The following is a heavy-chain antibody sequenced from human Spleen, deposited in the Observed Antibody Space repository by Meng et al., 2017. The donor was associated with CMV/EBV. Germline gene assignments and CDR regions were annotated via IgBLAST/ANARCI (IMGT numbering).Heavy chain of an antibody. CDR2: IGHSGFT. CDR3: VRSSAWVRTGFDP. V-gene: IGHV4-39*01. Sequence: PLPEAGPGLGGPPEALPLTCRASGGSISTSGYYWGWIRQPPGKGLEWIGSIGHSGFTYYTPSLKSRVTVSIDTSRNQFSLWLTSVTAADTAVYYCVRSSAWVRTGFDPWGQGTLVTVSS. CDR1: GGSISTSGYY. J-gene: IGHJ5*02. D-gene: IGHD6-19*01.